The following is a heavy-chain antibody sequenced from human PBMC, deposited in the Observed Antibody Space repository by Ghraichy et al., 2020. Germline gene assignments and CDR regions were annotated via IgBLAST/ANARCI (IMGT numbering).Heavy chain of an antibody. Sequence: ASVKVSCKASGYTFTNYGISWVRPAPGQRLEWLGWISAYNGDTNYAQKFQGRVSMTTDTSTNTAYMELRSLRADDTAVYYCARDPYHDISGFPLFDYWGQGALVTVAS. CDR2: ISAYNGDT. D-gene: IGHD3-9*01. CDR1: GYTFTNYG. V-gene: IGHV1-18*01. J-gene: IGHJ4*02. CDR3: ARDPYHDISGFPLFDY.